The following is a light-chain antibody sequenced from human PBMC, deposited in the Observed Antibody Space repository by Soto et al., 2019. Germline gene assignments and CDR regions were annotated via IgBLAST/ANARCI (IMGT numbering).Light chain of an antibody. CDR2: EVN. J-gene: IGLJ3*02. Sequence: QSALTQPRSVSGSPGQSVTISCTATGSDVGDSSHVSWYQLHPGKAPKLMIYEVNNRPSGVPDRFSGSKSGSTASLTISGLQADDEAEYYWCLSPGSLTWLFGGVTKVTVL. V-gene: IGLV2-11*01. CDR3: CLSPGSLTWL. CDR1: GSDVGDSSH.